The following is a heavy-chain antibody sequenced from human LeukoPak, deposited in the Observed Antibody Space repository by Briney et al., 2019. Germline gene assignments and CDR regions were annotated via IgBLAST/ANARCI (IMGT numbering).Heavy chain of an antibody. CDR3: ARGRGPSYSQYYSDY. J-gene: IGHJ4*02. Sequence: GGSLRLSCEASGFTFSRYAMIWVRQAPGKGLEWVSSISSSSSYIYYADSVKGRFTISRDNAKNSLYLQMNSLRAEDTAVYYCARGRGPSYSQYYSDYWGQGTLVTVSS. V-gene: IGHV3-21*01. CDR2: ISSSSSYI. D-gene: IGHD5-18*01. CDR1: GFTFSRYA.